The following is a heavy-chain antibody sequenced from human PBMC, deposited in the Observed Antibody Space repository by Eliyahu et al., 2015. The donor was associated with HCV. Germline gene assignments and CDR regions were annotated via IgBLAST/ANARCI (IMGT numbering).Heavy chain of an antibody. J-gene: IGHJ4*02. D-gene: IGHD3/OR15-3a*01. CDR2: INPSDGGT. CDR1: GYIFTNYY. Sequence: QVQLMQSGAEVKKPGASVKVSCKASGYIFTNYYIHWVRQAPGQGLEWMGIINPSDGGTTYSQTFQGRVTMTRDTSTNTLSMELSNLRSDDTAVYYCARDPTAFYNYWTGYSDSWGQGTLVTVSS. CDR3: ARDPTAFYNYWTGYSDS. V-gene: IGHV1-46*01.